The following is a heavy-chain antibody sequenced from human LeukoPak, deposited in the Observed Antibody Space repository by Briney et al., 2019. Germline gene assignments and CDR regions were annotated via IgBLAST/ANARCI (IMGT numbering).Heavy chain of an antibody. D-gene: IGHD6-13*01. Sequence: SVKVSCKASGFTFTSSAMQWVRQARGQRLEWIGWIVVGNGKTNYAQKFQERVTITRDMSTTTAYMELSSLRSEDTAVYYCTTEGAALKGFGWYYFDYWGQGTLVTVSS. CDR3: TTEGAALKGFGWYYFDY. V-gene: IGHV1-58*02. J-gene: IGHJ4*02. CDR2: IVVGNGKT. CDR1: GFTFTSSA.